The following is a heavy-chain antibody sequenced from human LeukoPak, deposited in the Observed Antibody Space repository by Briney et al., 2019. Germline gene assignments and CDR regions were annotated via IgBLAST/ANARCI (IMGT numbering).Heavy chain of an antibody. CDR1: GFTFSSYE. CDR3: ARGEGAVTGYFDF. D-gene: IGHD6-19*01. V-gene: IGHV3-48*03. CDR2: ISSSGSTI. J-gene: IGHJ4*02. Sequence: GGSLRLSCAASGFTFSSYEMNWVRQAPGKGLEWVSYISSSGSTIYYADSVKGRFTISRDNAKNSLYLQMNSLRAEDTALYYCARGEGAVTGYFDFWGQGTLVTVSS.